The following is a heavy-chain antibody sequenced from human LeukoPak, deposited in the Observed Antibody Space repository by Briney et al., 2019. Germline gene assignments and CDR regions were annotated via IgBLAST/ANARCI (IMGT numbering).Heavy chain of an antibody. Sequence: GASVKVSCKASGYTFTSYGISWVRQAPGQGLEWMGWINPNSGGTNYAQKFQGRVTMTRDTSISTAYMELSRLTSDDTAVYYCARAGGRSWFDPWGQGTLVTVSS. CDR1: GYTFTSYG. CDR2: INPNSGGT. J-gene: IGHJ5*02. CDR3: ARAGGRSWFDP. V-gene: IGHV1-2*02.